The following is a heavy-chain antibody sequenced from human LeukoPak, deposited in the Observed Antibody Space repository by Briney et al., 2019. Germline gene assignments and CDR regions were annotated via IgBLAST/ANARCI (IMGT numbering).Heavy chain of an antibody. J-gene: IGHJ4*02. Sequence: GGSLRLSCEASGFTFSNFAMCWVRQAPGKGLDWVSDISGTGDTTYYADSVKGRFTISRDNSKNTLFLQMNSLSVEDTAVYYCAKGVRSYESGDYGDSWGKGILVTVSS. CDR1: GFTFSNFA. D-gene: IGHD3-22*01. CDR3: AKGVRSYESGDYGDS. CDR2: ISGTGDTT. V-gene: IGHV3-23*01.